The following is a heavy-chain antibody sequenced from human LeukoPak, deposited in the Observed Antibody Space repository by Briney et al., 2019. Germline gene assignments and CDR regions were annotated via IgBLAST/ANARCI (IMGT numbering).Heavy chain of an antibody. CDR1: GYSFASYW. CDR3: ARLQGRTGSWFDP. CDR2: IYPGDSDT. J-gene: IGHJ5*02. D-gene: IGHD3-10*01. Sequence: GESLKISCQGSGYSFASYWLNWVRHMPGKGLEWMGIIYPGDSDTRYSPSFQGQVTISADKSISTAYLQWSSLKASDTAMYYCARLQGRTGSWFDPWGQGTLVTVSS. V-gene: IGHV5-51*01.